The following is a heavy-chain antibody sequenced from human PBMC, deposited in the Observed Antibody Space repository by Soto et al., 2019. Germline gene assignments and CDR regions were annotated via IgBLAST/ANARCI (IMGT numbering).Heavy chain of an antibody. CDR3: ARHRDCSGGSCYSGEFDP. CDR1: GGSISGYY. V-gene: IGHV4-59*08. Sequence: QVQLQESGPGLVKPSETLSLTCSVSGGSISGYYWSYIRQPPGKGLEWIGYIYYSGRTNYNPSLRSRVTRSVDTSKNQFPLKLTSVTAADTAVYYCARHRDCSGGSCYSGEFDPWGQGTLVTVSS. D-gene: IGHD2-15*01. CDR2: IYYSGRT. J-gene: IGHJ5*02.